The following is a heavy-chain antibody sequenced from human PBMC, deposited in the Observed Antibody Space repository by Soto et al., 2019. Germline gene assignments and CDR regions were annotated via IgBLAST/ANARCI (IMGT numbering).Heavy chain of an antibody. J-gene: IGHJ3*02. CDR3: VRVGARFVWNVINDAFDI. V-gene: IGHV3-30*03. Sequence: QVQLVESGGGVVQPGGPLRLSCEVSGFTFSIYGVQWVRQAPGKGLECVAGISYDGSNKYYVDSVKGRFTISRDNSKSMLYLQMNSLRPEDTAVYYCVRVGARFVWNVINDAFDIWGLGTKVTVAS. D-gene: IGHD3-10*01. CDR2: ISYDGSNK. CDR1: GFTFSIYG.